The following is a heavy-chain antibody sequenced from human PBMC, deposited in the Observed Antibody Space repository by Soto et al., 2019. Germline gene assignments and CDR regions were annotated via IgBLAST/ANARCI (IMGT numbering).Heavy chain of an antibody. V-gene: IGHV1-8*01. CDR3: ARERESSSSWYKGYYYYGMDV. J-gene: IGHJ6*02. CDR1: GYTFTSYD. CDR2: MNPNSGNT. D-gene: IGHD6-13*01. Sequence: GASVKVSCKASGYTFTSYDINWVRQATGQGLEWVGWMNPNSGNTGYAQKFQGRVTMTRNTSISTAYMELSSLRSEDTAVYYCARERESSSSWYKGYYYYGMDVWGQGTTVTVSS.